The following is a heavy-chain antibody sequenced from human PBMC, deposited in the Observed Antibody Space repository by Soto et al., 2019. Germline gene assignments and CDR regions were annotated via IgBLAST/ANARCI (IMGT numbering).Heavy chain of an antibody. CDR2: LSWNSGRI. Sequence: EVQLVESGGGLVQPGRSLRLSCAASGFTFDDYAMHWVRQAPGKGLEWVSGLSWNSGRIGYADSVKGRFTISRDNAKNSLYLQMNSLRAEDTALYYCATSYGRRVYWFDPWGQGTLVTVSS. CDR3: ATSYGRRVYWFDP. D-gene: IGHD5-18*01. J-gene: IGHJ5*02. CDR1: GFTFDDYA. V-gene: IGHV3-9*01.